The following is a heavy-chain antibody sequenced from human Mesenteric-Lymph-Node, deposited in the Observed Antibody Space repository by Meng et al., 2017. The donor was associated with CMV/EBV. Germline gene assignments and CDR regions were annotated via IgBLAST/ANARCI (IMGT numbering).Heavy chain of an antibody. D-gene: IGHD3-9*01. CDR1: GFTFSSYA. J-gene: IGHJ6*02. V-gene: IGHV3-23*01. Sequence: GGSLRLSCAASGFTFSSYAMSWVRQAPGKGLEWVSAISGSGGSTYYADSVKGRFTISRDNSKNTLYLQMNSLKTEDTAVYYCTTNPVLNYDILTGYWAYYYYGMDVWGQGTTVTVSS. CDR2: ISGSGGST. CDR3: TTNPVLNYDILTGYWAYYYYGMDV.